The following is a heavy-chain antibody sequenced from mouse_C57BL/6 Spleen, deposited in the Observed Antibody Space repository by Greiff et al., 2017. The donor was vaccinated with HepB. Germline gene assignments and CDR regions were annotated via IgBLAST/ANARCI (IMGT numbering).Heavy chain of an antibody. J-gene: IGHJ2*01. CDR1: GYAFSSSW. CDR3: ASYYGYDGGDY. D-gene: IGHD2-2*01. CDR2: IYPGDGDT. V-gene: IGHV1-82*01. Sequence: QVQLQQSGPELVKPGASVKISCKASGYAFSSSWMNWVKQRPGKGLEWIGRIYPGDGDTNYNGKFKGKATLTADKSSSTAYMQLSSLTSEDSAVYFCASYYGYDGGDYWGQGTTLTVSS.